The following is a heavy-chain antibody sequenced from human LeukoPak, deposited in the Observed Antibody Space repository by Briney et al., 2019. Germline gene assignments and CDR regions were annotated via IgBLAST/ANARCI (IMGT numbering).Heavy chain of an antibody. V-gene: IGHV3-23*01. CDR1: GFTFRSYA. CDR2: ISGSGGST. CDR3: AKGYYDYVWGSYYFDY. D-gene: IGHD3-16*01. Sequence: GGSLRLSCAASGFTFRSYAMSWVRQAPGKGLEWVSAISGSGGSTYYADSVKGRFTISRDNSRDTLYLQMNSLRAEDTAVYYCAKGYYDYVWGSYYFDYWGQGTLVTVSS. J-gene: IGHJ4*02.